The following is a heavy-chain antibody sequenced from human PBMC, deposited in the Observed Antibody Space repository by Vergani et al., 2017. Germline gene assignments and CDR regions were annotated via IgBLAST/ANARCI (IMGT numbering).Heavy chain of an antibody. CDR3: ARFTAMVTRGFDY. V-gene: IGHV4-39*07. CDR1: GGSISSSSYY. D-gene: IGHD5-18*01. J-gene: IGHJ4*02. CDR2: IYYSGST. Sequence: QLQLQESGPGLVKPSETLSLTCTVSGGSISSSSYYWGWIRQPPGKGLEWIGSIYYSGSTNSNPSLNSRVTISVDTSKNQVSLKLSSVTAADTAVYYCARFTAMVTRGFDYWGQGTLVTVSS.